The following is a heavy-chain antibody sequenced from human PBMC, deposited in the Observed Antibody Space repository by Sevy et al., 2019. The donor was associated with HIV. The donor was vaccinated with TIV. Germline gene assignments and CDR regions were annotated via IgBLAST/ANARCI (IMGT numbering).Heavy chain of an antibody. V-gene: IGHV3-48*02. J-gene: IGHJ4*02. D-gene: IGHD6-19*01. CDR2: ISSGSGTI. CDR1: GFTFGSYS. CDR3: VRAPDSSGWYDGAYFDS. Sequence: GGSLRLSCEGSGFTFGSYSMNWVRQPPGKGLEWILYISSGSGTIVYAGSVKGRFTVSRDNDKKSLSLQINSLTDEDTAVYYGVRAPDSSGWYDGAYFDSWGQGTLVTVSS.